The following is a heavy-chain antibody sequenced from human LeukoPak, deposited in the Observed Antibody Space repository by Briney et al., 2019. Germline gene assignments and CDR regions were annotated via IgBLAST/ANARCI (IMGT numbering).Heavy chain of an antibody. D-gene: IGHD2-8*01. CDR1: GFIFNTYT. Sequence: PGGSLRLSCAASGFIFNTYTMHWVRQAPGKGLEYGSTISSDGLRTYYANSVKGRFTVSRYNSKNTLYLQKGSLRTKDIAMYYCARCTYYDYWGQGTLVTVS. CDR3: ARCTYYDY. CDR2: ISSDGLRT. J-gene: IGHJ4*02. V-gene: IGHV3-64*01.